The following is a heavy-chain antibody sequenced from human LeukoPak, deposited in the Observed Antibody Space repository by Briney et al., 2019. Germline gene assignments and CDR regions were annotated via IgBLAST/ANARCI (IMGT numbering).Heavy chain of an antibody. CDR1: GSTFSSYG. CDR3: AKDLVTMVYYYYGMDV. CDR2: ISYDGSNK. J-gene: IGHJ6*02. Sequence: PGRSLRLSCAASGSTFSSYGMHWVRQAPGKGLEWVAVISYDGSNKYYADSVKGRFTISRDNSKNTLYLQMNSLRAEDTAVYYCAKDLVTMVYYYYGMDVWGQGTTVTVSS. V-gene: IGHV3-30*18. D-gene: IGHD3-10*01.